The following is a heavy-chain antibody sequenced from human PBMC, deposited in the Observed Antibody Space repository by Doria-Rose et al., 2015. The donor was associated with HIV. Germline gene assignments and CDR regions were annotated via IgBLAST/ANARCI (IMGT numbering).Heavy chain of an antibody. CDR2: TYYTGTS. J-gene: IGHJ4*02. D-gene: IGHD3-3*01. V-gene: IGHV4-31*03. Sequence: QVQLVQSGPGLVMPSETLSLTCSVSGASVSSRGYYWNWIRQVPGKGLESLGYTYYTGTSDYSPSLKSRLNMAVDTSKNQFSLKLSFVTVADTAVYYCARMGSYRELDYWGQGSMVIVAA. CDR3: ARMGSYRELDY. CDR1: GASVSSRGYY.